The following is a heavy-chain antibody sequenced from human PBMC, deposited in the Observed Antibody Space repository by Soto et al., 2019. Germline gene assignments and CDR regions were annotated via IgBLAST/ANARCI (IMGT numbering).Heavy chain of an antibody. CDR2: IYPGDSDT. CDR1: GYSFTSYW. V-gene: IGHV5-51*01. CDR3: AKVGATQYYYYGMDV. D-gene: IGHD1-26*01. J-gene: IGHJ6*02. Sequence: GASLKISCKGSGYSFTSYWIGWVRQMPGKGLEWMGIIYPGDSDTRYSPSFQGQVTISADKSISTAYLQWSSLKASDTAMYYCAKVGATQYYYYGMDVWGQGTTVTVSS.